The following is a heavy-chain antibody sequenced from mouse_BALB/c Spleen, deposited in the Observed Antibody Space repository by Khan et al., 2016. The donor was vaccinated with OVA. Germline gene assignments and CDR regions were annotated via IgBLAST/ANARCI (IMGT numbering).Heavy chain of an antibody. CDR1: GFNIKDTY. Sequence: EVQLQQSGAEFVRPGASLKLSCTASGFNIKDTYMHWVKQRPEQGLEWIGRIDPANGDTKYDPKFQDKATMPADTSSNTAYLQLSSLTSADTAIYYCATLYCNPFPYWGQGTLVTVSA. V-gene: IGHV14-3*02. D-gene: IGHD2-1*01. J-gene: IGHJ3*01. CDR2: IDPANGDT. CDR3: ATLYCNPFPY.